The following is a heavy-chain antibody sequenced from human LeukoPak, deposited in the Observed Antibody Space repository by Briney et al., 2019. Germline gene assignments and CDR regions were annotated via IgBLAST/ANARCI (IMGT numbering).Heavy chain of an antibody. J-gene: IGHJ3*02. Sequence: PSETLSLTCTVSGGSISSGDYYWSWIRQPPGKGLEWIGYIYYSGSTYYNPSLKSRVTISVDTSKNQFSLKLSSVAAADTAVYYCARVADYCDSSGPRAAGAFDIWGQGTMVTVSS. CDR3: ARVADYCDSSGPRAAGAFDI. CDR1: GGSISSGDYY. D-gene: IGHD3-22*01. CDR2: IYYSGST. V-gene: IGHV4-30-4*01.